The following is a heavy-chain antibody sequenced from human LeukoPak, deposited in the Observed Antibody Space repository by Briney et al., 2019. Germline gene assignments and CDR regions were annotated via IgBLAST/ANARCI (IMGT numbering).Heavy chain of an antibody. CDR2: IYYSGST. V-gene: IGHV4-39*01. J-gene: IGHJ4*02. CDR3: ASLGTAMVFDY. D-gene: IGHD5-18*01. Sequence: SETLSLTCTVSGGSISSSSYYWGWIRQPPGKGLEWIGSIYYSGSTYYNPSLKSRVTISVDTSKNQFSLKLSSVTAADTAVYYCASLGTAMVFDYWGQGTLVTASS. CDR1: GGSISSSSYY.